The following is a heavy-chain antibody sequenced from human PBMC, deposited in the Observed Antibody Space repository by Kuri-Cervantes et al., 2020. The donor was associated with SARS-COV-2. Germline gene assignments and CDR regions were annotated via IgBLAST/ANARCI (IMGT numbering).Heavy chain of an antibody. Sequence: GSLRLSCAVSGYSISSGYYWGWIRQPPGKGLEWIGSIYHSGSTYYNPSLKSRVTISVDTSKNQFSLKLSSVTAADTAVYYCARDLREDAFDIRGQGTMVTVSS. CDR3: ARDLREDAFDI. CDR2: IYHSGST. CDR1: GYSISSGYY. J-gene: IGHJ3*02. V-gene: IGHV4-38-2*02.